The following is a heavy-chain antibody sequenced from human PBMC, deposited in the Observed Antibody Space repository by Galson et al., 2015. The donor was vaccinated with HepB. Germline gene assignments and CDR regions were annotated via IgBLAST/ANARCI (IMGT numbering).Heavy chain of an antibody. CDR2: INPNSGGT. CDR1: GYTFTGYY. CDR3: ARERGKPPSSKVVYAMRFSWFDP. V-gene: IGHV1-2*06. Sequence: SVKVSCKASGYTFTGYYMHWVRQAPRQGLEWMGRINPNSGGTNYAQRFQGRVTMTRDTSISTAYMELSRLRSDDTAVYYCARERGKPPSSKVVYAMRFSWFDPWGQGTLVTVSS. D-gene: IGHD2-8*02. J-gene: IGHJ5*02.